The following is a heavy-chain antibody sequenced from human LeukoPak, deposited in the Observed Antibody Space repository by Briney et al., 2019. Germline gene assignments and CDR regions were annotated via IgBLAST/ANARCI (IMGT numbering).Heavy chain of an antibody. CDR2: IYTSGST. Sequence: SETLSLTCTVSGGSISSYYWSWIRQPAGKGLEWIGRIYTSGSTNYNPSLKSRVTMSVDTSKNQFSLKLSSVTAADTAVYYCARDLLTYHYDSSGYYLDYWGQGTLVTVSS. V-gene: IGHV4-4*07. J-gene: IGHJ4*02. D-gene: IGHD3-22*01. CDR3: ARDLLTYHYDSSGYYLDY. CDR1: GGSISSYY.